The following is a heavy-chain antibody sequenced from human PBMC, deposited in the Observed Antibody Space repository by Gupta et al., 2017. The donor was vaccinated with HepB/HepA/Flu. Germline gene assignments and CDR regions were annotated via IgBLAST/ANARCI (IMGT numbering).Heavy chain of an antibody. J-gene: IGHJ4*02. Sequence: EVQLVESGGGLVQPGGSLRLSCAASEFTFSHYEMNWVRQAPGKGLEWVSYITASGHATRYAESVKDRFTISRDNANNLLYLQMNNLRADDTAIYYCAREIPTSYGDCNDYWGQGTLVAVSS. CDR3: AREIPTSYGDCNDY. D-gene: IGHD2-21*02. CDR1: EFTFSHYE. CDR2: ITASGHAT. V-gene: IGHV3-48*03.